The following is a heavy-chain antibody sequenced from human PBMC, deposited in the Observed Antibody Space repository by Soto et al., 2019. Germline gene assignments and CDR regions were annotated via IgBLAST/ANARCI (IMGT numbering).Heavy chain of an antibody. CDR3: TRGPRPISTGTGAY. CDR1: GFIFKMYW. J-gene: IGHJ4*02. D-gene: IGHD3-10*01. Sequence: GGSLRLSCAASGFIFKMYWMHWVRQSPGKGLVWISRIYNDGTYSDYADSVRGRFTISRDNVNDTLYLQMNNLRAEDSGLYYCTRGPRPISTGTGAYWGQGTQGTV. CDR2: IYNDGTYS. V-gene: IGHV3-74*01.